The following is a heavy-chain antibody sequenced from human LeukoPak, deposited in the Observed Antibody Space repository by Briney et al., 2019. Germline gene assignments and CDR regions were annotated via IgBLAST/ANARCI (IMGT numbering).Heavy chain of an antibody. J-gene: IGHJ4*02. V-gene: IGHV3-48*01. Sequence: GGSLRLSCAASGFTFSRYSMNWVRQAPGKRLEWVSYISSSSRTMYYADSVKGRFTISRDNAKNSLYLQMNSLRAEDTAVYYCARARSGSYNDALDYWGQGTLVTVSS. CDR2: ISSSSRTM. D-gene: IGHD1-26*01. CDR1: GFTFSRYS. CDR3: ARARSGSYNDALDY.